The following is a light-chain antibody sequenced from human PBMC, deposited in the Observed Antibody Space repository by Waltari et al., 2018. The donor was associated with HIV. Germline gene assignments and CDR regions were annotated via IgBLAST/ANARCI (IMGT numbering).Light chain of an antibody. CDR3: AAWDDSLRGFYV. Sequence: QSVLTQPPSASGTPGQRVTISCSGRSSNIGSNYVYWYQQLPGTAPKLLIYRNNQRPSGVPDRFSGSKSGTSASLAISGLRSEDEADYYCAAWDDSLRGFYVFGTGTKVTVL. CDR1: SSNIGSNY. V-gene: IGLV1-47*01. CDR2: RNN. J-gene: IGLJ1*01.